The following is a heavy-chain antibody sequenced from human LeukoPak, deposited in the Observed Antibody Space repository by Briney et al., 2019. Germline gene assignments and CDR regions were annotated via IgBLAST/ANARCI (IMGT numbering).Heavy chain of an antibody. D-gene: IGHD6-13*01. J-gene: IGHJ4*02. CDR3: AKETSLSSSWYTPFDY. Sequence: PGGSLRLSCAASAFTFSSYAMHWVRQAPGKGLEWVAVTSYDESTKHYADSVKGRFTISRDNYKNTLYLQMNSLRAEDTAVYYCAKETSLSSSWYTPFDYWGQGTLVTVSS. V-gene: IGHV3-30-3*01. CDR2: TSYDESTK. CDR1: AFTFSSYA.